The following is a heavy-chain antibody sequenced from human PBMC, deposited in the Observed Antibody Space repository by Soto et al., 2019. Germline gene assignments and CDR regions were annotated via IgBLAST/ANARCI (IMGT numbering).Heavy chain of an antibody. D-gene: IGHD3-10*01. CDR3: AREVALLYGCNPDYFVILDV. Sequence: SETLSLTCTVSGGSSGRGGYYWSWIRQNPGKGLEWIGYIYDSGSTDYNPPLKGRVAISLDTSKNHFSLSLTSVTAADTAVYYCAREVALLYGCNPDYFVILDVWRQGPTVTVSS. V-gene: IGHV4-31*03. J-gene: IGHJ6*02. CDR2: IYDSGST. CDR1: GGSSGRGGYY.